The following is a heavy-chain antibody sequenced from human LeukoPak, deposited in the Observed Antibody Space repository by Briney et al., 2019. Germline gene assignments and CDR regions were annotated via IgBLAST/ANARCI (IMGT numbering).Heavy chain of an antibody. CDR3: ARASTTSDD. J-gene: IGHJ4*02. V-gene: IGHV4-59*01. CDR2: VSDGGST. D-gene: IGHD1-14*01. Sequence: SSETLSLTCSVSGGSITSYYWSWIRQSPGKGLEWIGHVSDGGSTNYSPSLKGRVSISVDTSKNQFSLNLRSVTAADTAVYFCARASTTSDDWGQGTLVTVSS. CDR1: GGSITSYY.